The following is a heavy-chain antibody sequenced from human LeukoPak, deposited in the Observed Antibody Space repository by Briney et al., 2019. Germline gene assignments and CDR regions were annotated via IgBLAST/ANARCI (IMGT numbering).Heavy chain of an antibody. V-gene: IGHV1-69*13. D-gene: IGHD2-8*02. CDR2: IIPIFGTA. J-gene: IGHJ4*02. CDR1: GGSFSRYA. CDR3: ARGSGETGGYYYVY. Sequence: SVKVSCKASGGSFSRYAISWVRQAPGQGLEWMGGIIPIFGTANYAQKFQGRVTITADESTRTAYMELRTLRSEDTAIYYCARGSGETGGYYYVYWGRGTPVTVS.